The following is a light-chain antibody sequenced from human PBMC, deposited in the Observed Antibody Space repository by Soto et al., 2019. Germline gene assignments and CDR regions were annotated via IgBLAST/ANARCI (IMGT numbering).Light chain of an antibody. CDR3: QQRSNWPPFS. V-gene: IGKV3-11*01. CDR1: QSVSSY. CDR2: DAS. J-gene: IGKJ3*01. Sequence: EIVLTQSPATLSLSPGERATLSCRASQSVSSYLAWYQQKPGQAPRLLIYDASNRATGIPARFSGSGSGTDFPLTISSLALEDFAVYYGQQRSNWPPFSFGPGTKVDIK.